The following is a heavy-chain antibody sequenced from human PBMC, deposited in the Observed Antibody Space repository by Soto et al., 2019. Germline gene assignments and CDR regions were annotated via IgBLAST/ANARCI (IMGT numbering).Heavy chain of an antibody. CDR2: IRQDGGET. CDR3: AXXXXXXHCPYYFNL. Sequence: EVQLVESGGGLVQPGGSLGLSCAASGFSLSTYWMSWVRQAPGRGLEWVATIRQDGGETHYVDYVKGRFSISRDNAMNSLXLXVNSLTAEDTAXYYCAXXXXXXHCPYYFNLWGQGTQVTVSS. CDR1: GFSLSTYW. D-gene: IGHD2-21*02. V-gene: IGHV3-7*01. J-gene: IGHJ4*02.